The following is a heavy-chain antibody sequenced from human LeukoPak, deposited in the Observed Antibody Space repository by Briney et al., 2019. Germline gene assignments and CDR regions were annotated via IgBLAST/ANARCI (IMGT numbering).Heavy chain of an antibody. D-gene: IGHD2-21*02. V-gene: IGHV4-59*08. Sequence: PSETLSLTCTVSGGSISSYYWSWIRQPPGKGLEWIGYIHYSGSTNYNPSLKSRVTISVDTSKNQFPLKLSSVTAADTAVYYCARSGDSFWVTDNWFDPWGQGTLVTVSS. CDR3: ARSGDSFWVTDNWFDP. J-gene: IGHJ5*02. CDR2: IHYSGST. CDR1: GGSISSYY.